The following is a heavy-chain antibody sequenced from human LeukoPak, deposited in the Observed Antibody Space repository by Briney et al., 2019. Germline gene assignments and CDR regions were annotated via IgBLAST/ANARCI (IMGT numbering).Heavy chain of an antibody. Sequence: PSETLSLTCAVYGGSFSGYYWSWIRQPPGKGLEWIGEINHSGSTNYNPSLKSRVTISVDTSKNQFSLKLSSVTAADTAVYYCARPQRRSSGFDYWGQGTLVTVSS. V-gene: IGHV4-34*01. CDR3: ARPQRRSSGFDY. CDR1: GGSFSGYY. CDR2: INHSGST. D-gene: IGHD3-22*01. J-gene: IGHJ4*02.